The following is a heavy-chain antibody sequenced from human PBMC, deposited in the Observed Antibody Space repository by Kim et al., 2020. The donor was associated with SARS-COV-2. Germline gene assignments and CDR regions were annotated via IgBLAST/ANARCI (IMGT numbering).Heavy chain of an antibody. J-gene: IGHJ4*02. CDR3: AKLPLYDILTGYYFGGFDY. V-gene: IGHV3-23*01. D-gene: IGHD3-9*01. Sequence: GGSLRLSCAASGFTFSSYAMSWVRQAPGKGLEWVSAISGSGGSTYYAYSVKGRFTISRDNSKNTLYLQMNSLRAEDTAVYYCAKLPLYDILTGYYFGGFDYWGQGTLVTVSS. CDR2: ISGSGGST. CDR1: GFTFSSYA.